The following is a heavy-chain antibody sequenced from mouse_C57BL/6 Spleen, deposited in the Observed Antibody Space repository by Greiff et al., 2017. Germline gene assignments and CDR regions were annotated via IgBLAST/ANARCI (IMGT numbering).Heavy chain of an antibody. CDR1: GYTFTSYW. CDR3: ATYYDYAHYFDY. CDR2: IYPGSGST. Sequence: VQLQQPGAELVKPGASVKMSCKASGYTFTSYWITWVKQRPGQGLEWIGDIYPGSGSTNYNEKFKSKATLTVDTSSSTAYMQLSSLTSEDSAVYYCATYYDYAHYFDYWGQGTTLTVSS. V-gene: IGHV1-55*01. J-gene: IGHJ2*01. D-gene: IGHD2-4*01.